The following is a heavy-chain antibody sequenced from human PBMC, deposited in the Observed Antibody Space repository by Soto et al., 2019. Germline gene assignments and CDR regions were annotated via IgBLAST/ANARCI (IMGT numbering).Heavy chain of an antibody. Sequence: ASVKVSCKASGYTFTNYAMHWVRRAPGQRLKWMGWINAGNGNTKYSQKFQGRVTITRDTSASTAYMELSSLRSEDTAVYYCARDACSGTSCQTQENYYAMDVWGQGTMVTVSS. J-gene: IGHJ6*02. CDR3: ARDACSGTSCQTQENYYAMDV. D-gene: IGHD2-2*01. CDR1: GYTFTNYA. CDR2: INAGNGNT. V-gene: IGHV1-3*01.